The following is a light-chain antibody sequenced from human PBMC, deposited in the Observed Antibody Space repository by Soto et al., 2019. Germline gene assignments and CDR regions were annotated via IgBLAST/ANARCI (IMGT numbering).Light chain of an antibody. CDR3: QTWGTGTWV. V-gene: IGLV4-69*01. J-gene: IGLJ3*02. CDR1: SGNSSYA. Sequence: QAVVTQSPSASASLGASVRLTCSQSSGNSSYAIAWHQQQPEKGPRYLMKVDSDGSHIKGDGIPDRFSGSSSGAERYLTISSLQSEDEADYYCQTWGTGTWVFGGGTQLTVL. CDR2: VDSDGSH.